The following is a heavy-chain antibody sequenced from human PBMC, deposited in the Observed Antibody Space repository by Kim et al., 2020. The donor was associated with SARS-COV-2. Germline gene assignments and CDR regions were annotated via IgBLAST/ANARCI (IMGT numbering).Heavy chain of an antibody. CDR1: GGSISSSSYY. D-gene: IGHD3-3*01. CDR3: ARLPDFWSGYYRFDP. CDR2: IYYSGST. V-gene: IGHV4-39*01. J-gene: IGHJ5*02. Sequence: SETLSLTCTVSGGSISSSSYYWGWIRQPPGKGLEWIGSIYYSGSTYYNPSLKSRVTISVDTSKNQFSLKLSSVTAADTAVYYCARLPDFWSGYYRFDPWGQGTLVTVSS.